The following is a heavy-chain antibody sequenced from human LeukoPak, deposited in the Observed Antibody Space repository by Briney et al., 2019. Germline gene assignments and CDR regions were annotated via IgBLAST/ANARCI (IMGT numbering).Heavy chain of an antibody. CDR3: AKASVWTMVRVVSYFDD. CDR2: ISGSGDNT. J-gene: IGHJ4*02. CDR1: GFTFSTYG. Sequence: GGSLRLSCAASGFTFSTYGMTWVRQAPGKGLEWVSGISGSGDNTWYADSVKGRFTISRDNSKKTLYLQMHSLRAEDMAVYYCAKASVWTMVRVVSYFDDWGQGIQVTVSS. D-gene: IGHD3-10*01. V-gene: IGHV3-23*01.